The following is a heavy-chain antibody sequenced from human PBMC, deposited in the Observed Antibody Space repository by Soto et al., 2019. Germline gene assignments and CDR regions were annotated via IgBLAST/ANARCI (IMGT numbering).Heavy chain of an antibody. Sequence: EVQLLESGGGLVQPGGSLRLSCAASGFTFTSYAMNWVRQAPGKGLEWVSAISGSGDNTYYADSVKGRFAISRDNSKNTLYRQMNSLRAEDTAVYYCAKVPIFGVVSRSYGMDVWGQGTTVTVSS. D-gene: IGHD3-3*02. CDR2: ISGSGDNT. CDR1: GFTFTSYA. J-gene: IGHJ6*02. CDR3: AKVPIFGVVSRSYGMDV. V-gene: IGHV3-23*01.